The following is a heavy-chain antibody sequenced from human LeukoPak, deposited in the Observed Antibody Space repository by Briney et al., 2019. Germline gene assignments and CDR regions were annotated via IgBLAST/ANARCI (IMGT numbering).Heavy chain of an antibody. CDR3: ASARYSSGWYLEYFQH. V-gene: IGHV1-69*05. CDR1: GGTFSSYA. CDR2: IIPIFGTA. J-gene: IGHJ1*01. D-gene: IGHD6-19*01. Sequence: ASVKVSCKASGGTFSSYAISWVRQAPGQGLEWMGRIIPIFGTANYAQKFQGSVTITTDESTSTAYMELSSLRSEDTAVYYCASARYSSGWYLEYFQHWGQGTLVTVSS.